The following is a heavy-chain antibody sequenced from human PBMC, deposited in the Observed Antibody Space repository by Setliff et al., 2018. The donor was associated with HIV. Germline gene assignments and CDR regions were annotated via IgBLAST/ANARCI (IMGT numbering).Heavy chain of an antibody. Sequence: SETLSLTCAVSGYSITSGYYWGWIRQSPGRGLEWIGRIHHSGSTYYNPSLKSRVTISGQTSNNQISLQLTSVTAADTAVYYCARQGAGLHTFDYWGQGTLVTVSS. J-gene: IGHJ4*02. CDR3: ARQGAGLHTFDY. D-gene: IGHD3-16*01. CDR1: GYSITSGYY. CDR2: IHHSGST. V-gene: IGHV4-38-2*01.